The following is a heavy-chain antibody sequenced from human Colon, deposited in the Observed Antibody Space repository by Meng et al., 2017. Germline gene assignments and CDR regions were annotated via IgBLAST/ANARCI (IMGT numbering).Heavy chain of an antibody. D-gene: IGHD3-10*01. CDR2: IDYSGST. CDR3: ARTMYREGGAFDV. Sequence: GSLRLSCTVSRDSISSYYWNWIRQPPGKGLEWIGYIDYSGSTIYNSSLQSRITISVDTSKDQFSLKVRSVTAADTAIYFCARTMYREGGAFDVWGQGTMVTVSS. J-gene: IGHJ3*01. CDR1: RDSISSYY. V-gene: IGHV4-59*01.